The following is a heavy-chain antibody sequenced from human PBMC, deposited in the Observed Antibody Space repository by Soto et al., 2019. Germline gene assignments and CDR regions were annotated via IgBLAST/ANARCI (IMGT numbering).Heavy chain of an antibody. V-gene: IGHV1-69*13. CDR3: AREFLRWSGQSTESAPFIAGYCGMDV. D-gene: IGHD2-15*01. Sequence: SVKVSCKASGGTFSSYAISWVRQAPGQGLEWMGGIIPIFGTANYAQKFQGRVTITADESTSTAYMELSSLRSEDTAVYYCAREFLRWSGQSTESAPFIAGYCGMDVWGQGTTVTVSS. CDR2: IIPIFGTA. J-gene: IGHJ6*02. CDR1: GGTFSSYA.